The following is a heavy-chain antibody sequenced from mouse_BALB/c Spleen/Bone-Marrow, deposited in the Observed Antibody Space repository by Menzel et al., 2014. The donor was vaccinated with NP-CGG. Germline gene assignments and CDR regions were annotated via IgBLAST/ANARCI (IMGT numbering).Heavy chain of an antibody. CDR1: GYAFSSSW. CDR2: IYPGDGDT. V-gene: IGHV1-82*01. Sequence: QVQLQQSGPELVKPGASVKISCKASGYAFSSSWMNWVKQRPGQGLEWIGRIYPGDGDTNYNGKFKGKATLTADKSSXTAYMQLSSLTSVDSAVYFCARHAYGNSYWYFDVWGAGTTVTVSS. D-gene: IGHD2-1*01. CDR3: ARHAYGNSYWYFDV. J-gene: IGHJ1*01.